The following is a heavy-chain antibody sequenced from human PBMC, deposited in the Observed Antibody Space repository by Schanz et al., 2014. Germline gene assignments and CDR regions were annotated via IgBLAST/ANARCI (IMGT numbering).Heavy chain of an antibody. Sequence: EAQVVESGGGLVKPGGSLRLSCVASGFTFSNAWMNWVRQGPGNRLEWVDRIKSRSDGGTTDYAAPVKGRFIISRDDSRNTLYLQMSGLKTEDTAVYYCSTTPNFYASGTYSWFDPWGQGTRVTVSS. J-gene: IGHJ5*02. V-gene: IGHV3-15*01. CDR3: STTPNFYASGTYSWFDP. CDR1: GFTFSNAW. CDR2: IKSRSDGGTT. D-gene: IGHD3-10*01.